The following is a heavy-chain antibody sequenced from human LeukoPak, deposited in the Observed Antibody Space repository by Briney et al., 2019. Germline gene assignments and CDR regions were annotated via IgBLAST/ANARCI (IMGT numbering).Heavy chain of an antibody. CDR3: AREVRYFDWFKYYYYYMDV. V-gene: IGHV4-59*01. CDR2: IYYSGTT. J-gene: IGHJ6*03. D-gene: IGHD3-9*01. Sequence: SETLSLTCTVSGGSISNYYWSWIRQPPGKGLEWIGYIYYSGTTNYNPSLKSRVIISLDTSKNQFSLKLSSVTAADTAVYYCAREVRYFDWFKYYYYYMDVWGKGTTVTISS. CDR1: GGSISNYY.